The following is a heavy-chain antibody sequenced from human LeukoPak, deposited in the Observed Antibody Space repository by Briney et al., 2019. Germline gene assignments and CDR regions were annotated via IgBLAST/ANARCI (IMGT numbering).Heavy chain of an antibody. CDR1: GFTFSDSA. CDR3: TTQWRMLRGVIVDY. Sequence: GGSLKLSCAASGFTFSDSAIHWVRQASGKGLEWVGRIRSKTNSYATTYAASMIGRFTISRDDSENTAYLQMNSLKTEDTAMYYCTTQWRMLRGVIVDYWGQGTLVTVSS. D-gene: IGHD3-10*01. V-gene: IGHV3-73*01. CDR2: IRSKTNSYAT. J-gene: IGHJ4*02.